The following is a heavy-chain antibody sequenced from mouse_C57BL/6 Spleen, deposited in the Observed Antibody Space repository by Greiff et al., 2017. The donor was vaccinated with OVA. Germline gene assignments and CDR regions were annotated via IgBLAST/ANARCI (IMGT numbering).Heavy chain of an antibody. J-gene: IGHJ2*01. D-gene: IGHD1-1*01. V-gene: IGHV1-54*01. CDR1: GYAFTNYL. Sequence: QVQLKESGAELVRPGTSVKVSCKASGYAFTNYLIEWVKQRPGQGLEWIGVINPGSGGTNYNEKFKGKATLTADKSSSTAYMQLSSLTSEDSAVYFCARAGTVVAPFDYWGQGTTLTVSS. CDR2: INPGSGGT. CDR3: ARAGTVVAPFDY.